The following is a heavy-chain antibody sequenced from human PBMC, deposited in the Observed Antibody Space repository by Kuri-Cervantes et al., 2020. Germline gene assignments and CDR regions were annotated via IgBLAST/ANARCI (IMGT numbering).Heavy chain of an antibody. CDR1: GFTFSSYA. Sequence: GGSLRLSCAASGFTFSSYAMHWVRQAPGKGLEWVAVISYDGSNKYYADSVKGRFTISRDNAKNSLYLQMNSLRAEDTAVYYCARGVVQGVIYYYYYMDAWGKGTTVTVSS. J-gene: IGHJ6*03. CDR2: ISYDGSNK. D-gene: IGHD3-10*01. CDR3: ARGVVQGVIYYYYYMDA. V-gene: IGHV3-30*07.